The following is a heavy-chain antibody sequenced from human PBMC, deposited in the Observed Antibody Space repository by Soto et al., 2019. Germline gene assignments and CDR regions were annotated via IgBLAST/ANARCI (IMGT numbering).Heavy chain of an antibody. Sequence: PWWSLRLSCSASVFTFSNAWMSWVRQAPGKGLEWVGRIKSKTDGGTTDYAAPVKGRFTISRDDSKNTLYLQMNSLKTEDTAVYYCTTDLWPYDSSGYSDYWGQGTLVTVSS. J-gene: IGHJ4*02. CDR1: VFTFSNAW. D-gene: IGHD3-22*01. V-gene: IGHV3-15*01. CDR2: IKSKTDGGTT. CDR3: TTDLWPYDSSGYSDY.